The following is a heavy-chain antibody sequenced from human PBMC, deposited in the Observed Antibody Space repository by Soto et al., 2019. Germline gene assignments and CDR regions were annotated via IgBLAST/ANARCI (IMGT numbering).Heavy chain of an antibody. CDR3: ARDYSSQTSYYYYDMDV. Sequence: PGGSLRLSCAASGFTFSSYTMNWARLAPGKGLEWVSSISSSTSYKYYADSVKGRFTISRDNAKNSLYLQMNSLRAEDTAVYYCARDYSSQTSYYYYDMDVWGQGTTVTVSS. D-gene: IGHD4-4*01. J-gene: IGHJ6*02. CDR2: ISSSTSYK. CDR1: GFTFSSYT. V-gene: IGHV3-21*01.